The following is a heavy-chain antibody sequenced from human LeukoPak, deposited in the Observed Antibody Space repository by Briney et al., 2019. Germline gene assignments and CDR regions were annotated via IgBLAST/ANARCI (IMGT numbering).Heavy chain of an antibody. CDR2: IKQDASER. Sequence: GGSLRLSCAASGFTISDYWMTWVRQAPGKGLEWMANIKQDASERTYVDSVKGRFTISRDNAKNSIFLQMNSLRVEDMATYYCVRDGGTDWYDPWGQGTLVSVSS. V-gene: IGHV3-7*01. CDR1: GFTISDYW. CDR3: VRDGGTDWYDP. J-gene: IGHJ5*02. D-gene: IGHD3-16*01.